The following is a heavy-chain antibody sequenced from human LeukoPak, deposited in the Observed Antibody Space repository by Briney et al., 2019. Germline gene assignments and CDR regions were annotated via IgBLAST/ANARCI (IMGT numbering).Heavy chain of an antibody. CDR1: GYSFTNYA. CDR3: ARDKSITWYGAIDY. J-gene: IGHJ4*02. V-gene: IGHV1-3*04. Sequence: ASVKVSCKASGYSFTNYAMHWVRQAPGQGLEWMGWINTDSGSAGYAQKFQGRVTIARDTSASTVYMELSSLSSADTAVYFCARDKSITWYGAIDYWGQGTLVIV. CDR2: INTDSGSA. D-gene: IGHD6-13*01.